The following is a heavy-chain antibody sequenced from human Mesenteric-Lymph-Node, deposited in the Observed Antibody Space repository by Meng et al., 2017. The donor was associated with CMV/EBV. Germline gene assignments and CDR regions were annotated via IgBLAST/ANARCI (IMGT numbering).Heavy chain of an antibody. CDR2: INHSRST. V-gene: IGHV4-34*01. CDR1: FSSCY. Sequence: FSSCYSSWSRRPPGEKLDWIRDINHSRSTNDNPSHKSQVTVSINTSKNQFSLKLSSVTAADTAVYHCARRTYSGSWYHAGKRSWFDPWGQGTLVTVSS. CDR3: ARRTYSGSWYHAGKRSWFDP. J-gene: IGHJ5*02. D-gene: IGHD6-13*01.